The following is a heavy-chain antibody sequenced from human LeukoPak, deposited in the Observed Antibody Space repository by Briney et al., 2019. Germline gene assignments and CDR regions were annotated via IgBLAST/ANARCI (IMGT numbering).Heavy chain of an antibody. J-gene: IGHJ4*02. D-gene: IGHD3-22*01. CDR2: IYYSGST. V-gene: IGHV4-59*01. CDR3: ARGAWNYYDSSPMNDC. Sequence: SETLSLTCTVSGGSISSYYWSWIRQPPGKGLEWIGYIYYSGSTNYNPSLKSRVTISVDTSKNQFSLKLSSVTAADTAVYYCARGAWNYYDSSPMNDCWGQGTLVTVSS. CDR1: GGSISSYY.